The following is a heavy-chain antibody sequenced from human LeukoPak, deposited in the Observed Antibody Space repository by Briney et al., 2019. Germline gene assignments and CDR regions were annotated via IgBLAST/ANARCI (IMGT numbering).Heavy chain of an antibody. CDR3: ARGNSGGY. V-gene: IGHV3-7*01. Sequence: SGGSLRLSCAASGFIFSSYWMSWVRQAPGKGLEWVANIKQDGSEKYYVDSVKGRFTISRDNAKNSLYLQMNSLRAEDTAVYYCARGNSGGYWGQGTLVTVSS. CDR2: IKQDGSEK. J-gene: IGHJ4*02. D-gene: IGHD1-26*01. CDR1: GFIFSSYW.